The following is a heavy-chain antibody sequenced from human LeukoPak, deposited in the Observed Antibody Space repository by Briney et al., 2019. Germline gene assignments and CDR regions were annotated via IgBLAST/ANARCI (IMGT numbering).Heavy chain of an antibody. CDR1: GFTFSSYG. CDR3: AKPRTVAGTFYFDY. CDR2: ISYDGSNK. Sequence: PGGSLSLSCAASGFTFSSYGMHWFRQAPGKGLKWVAVISYDGSNKYYADSVKGRFTISRDNSKNTLYLQMNSLRAEDTAVYYCAKPRTVAGTFYFDYWGQGTLVTVSS. J-gene: IGHJ4*02. D-gene: IGHD6-19*01. V-gene: IGHV3-30*18.